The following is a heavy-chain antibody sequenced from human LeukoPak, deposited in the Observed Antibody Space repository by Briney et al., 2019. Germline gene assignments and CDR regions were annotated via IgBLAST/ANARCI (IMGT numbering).Heavy chain of an antibody. CDR2: IRGSDGIT. D-gene: IGHD6-19*01. Sequence: GGSLRLSCAASGFTFSSYAMTWVRQTPGKGLEWVSTIRGSDGITYYADSVKGRFTISRDNPKNTLYLQMNSLRAEDTAVYYCAKRCVRGWSTDAFDFWGQGTMVTVSS. J-gene: IGHJ3*01. CDR3: AKRCVRGWSTDAFDF. CDR1: GFTFSSYA. V-gene: IGHV3-23*01.